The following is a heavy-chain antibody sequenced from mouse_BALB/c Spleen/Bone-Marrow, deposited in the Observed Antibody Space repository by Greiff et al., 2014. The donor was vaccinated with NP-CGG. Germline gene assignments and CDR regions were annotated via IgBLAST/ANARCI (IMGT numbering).Heavy chain of an antibody. Sequence: VQLQESGAELVRPGVSVKISCKGSGYTFTDYALHWVKQSHAKSLEWIGVISTYYGDTGYNQKLKGKATMTVDKSSITTYMKLSRLTSEDSSIYYCARIYDGFYYFDYWGQGTTLTVPS. D-gene: IGHD2-3*01. CDR1: GYTFTDYA. CDR3: ARIYDGFYYFDY. V-gene: IGHV1S137*01. J-gene: IGHJ2*01. CDR2: ISTYYGDT.